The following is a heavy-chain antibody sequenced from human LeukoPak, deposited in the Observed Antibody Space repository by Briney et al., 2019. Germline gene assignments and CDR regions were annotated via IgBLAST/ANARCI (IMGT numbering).Heavy chain of an antibody. CDR3: ARESTYSYRYSVPKSYYYYMDV. V-gene: IGHV3-30*02. CDR1: GFTFSSYG. D-gene: IGHD5-18*01. CDR2: IRYDGSNK. J-gene: IGHJ6*03. Sequence: GGSLRLSCAASGFTFSSYGMHWVRQAPGKGLEGVAFIRYDGSNKYYADSVKDRFTISRDNSKNTLYLQMNSLRAEDTAVYYCARESTYSYRYSVPKSYYYYMDVWGKGTTVTVSS.